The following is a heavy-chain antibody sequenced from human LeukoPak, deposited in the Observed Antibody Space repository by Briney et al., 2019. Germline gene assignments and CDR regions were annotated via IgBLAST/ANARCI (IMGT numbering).Heavy chain of an antibody. J-gene: IGHJ4*02. CDR1: GFTFSTYW. CDR3: AKWRWLQSEFDY. Sequence: GGSLRLSCAASGFTFSTYWMTWVRQAPGKGLEWAANIKQDGSEIEYVDSVKGRFSISRDNAENSLYLQMNNLRVEDTAVYYCAKWRWLQSEFDYWGQGTLVTVSS. V-gene: IGHV3-7*01. CDR2: IKQDGSEI. D-gene: IGHD5-24*01.